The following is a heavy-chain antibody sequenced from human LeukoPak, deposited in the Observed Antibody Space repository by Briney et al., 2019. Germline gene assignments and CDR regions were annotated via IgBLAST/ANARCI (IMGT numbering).Heavy chain of an antibody. D-gene: IGHD3-16*02. CDR3: ARDYFTFGGVIVAS. CDR1: GFSVSDHY. CDR2: ISSSGSTI. J-gene: IGHJ5*02. V-gene: IGHV3-11*04. Sequence: GGSLRLSYAASGFSVSDHYMSWIRQAPGKGLEWVSYISSSGSTIHYADSVKGRFTISRDNAKNSLYLQMNSLRAEDTAVYYCARDYFTFGGVIVASWGQGTLVTVSS.